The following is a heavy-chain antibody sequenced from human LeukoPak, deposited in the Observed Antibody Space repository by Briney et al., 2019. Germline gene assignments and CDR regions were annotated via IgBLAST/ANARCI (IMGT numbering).Heavy chain of an antibody. J-gene: IGHJ4*02. CDR2: IIPIFGTA. D-gene: IGHD4-17*01. CDR1: GYTFTNNY. Sequence: SVKVSCKASGYTFTNNYLHWVRQAPGQGLEWMGGIIPIFGTANYAQKFQGRVTITADESTSTAYMELSSLRSEDTAVYYCARDLSGDYGDSYWGQGTLVTVSS. V-gene: IGHV1-69*13. CDR3: ARDLSGDYGDSY.